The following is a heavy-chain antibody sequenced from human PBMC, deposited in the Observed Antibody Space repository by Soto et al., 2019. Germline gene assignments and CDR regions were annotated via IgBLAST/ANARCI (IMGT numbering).Heavy chain of an antibody. V-gene: IGHV3-7*03. J-gene: IGHJ4*02. Sequence: EVQLVESGGGLVQPGGSLRLSCAASGFTFSNYWMSWVRQAPGKGLQWVVNIKQDGSETYYVDSGKGRFTISRDNAKNSLYLQMYSLRAEDTAVYYCARVAKTSSSWAYWGQGTLVTVSS. CDR3: ARVAKTSSSWAY. D-gene: IGHD6-13*01. CDR2: IKQDGSET. CDR1: GFTFSNYW.